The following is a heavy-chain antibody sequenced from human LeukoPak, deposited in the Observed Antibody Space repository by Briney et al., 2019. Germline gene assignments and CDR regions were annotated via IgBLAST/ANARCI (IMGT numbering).Heavy chain of an antibody. CDR1: GYTLTNYN. J-gene: IGHJ4*02. V-gene: IGHV1-18*01. CDR2: INAYKGDT. D-gene: IGHD4-23*01. CDR3: AREFGHCYGDNCFYFFDT. Sequence: ASVKVSCKASGYTLTNYNISWVRQAPGQGLEWMGWINAYKGDTLYAQKLQGRVTMTADTSTNTAYMELRSLRFDDTAVYYCAREFGHCYGDNCFYFFDTWGQGFRVTVSS.